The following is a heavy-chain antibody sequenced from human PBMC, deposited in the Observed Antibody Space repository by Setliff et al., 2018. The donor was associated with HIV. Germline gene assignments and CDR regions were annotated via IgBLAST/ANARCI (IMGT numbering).Heavy chain of an antibody. Sequence: ASVMVSCKASGDTLSDYYIHWVRQAPGQGLEWMGWINPDSGGTNYAQKFQGRVTMTRDTSLNTDYMEVRSLRSDDTAVYYCATDLGSHALDPWGQGTLVTVS. CDR3: ATDLGSHALDP. D-gene: IGHD6-13*01. CDR2: INPDSGGT. CDR1: GDTLSDYY. V-gene: IGHV1-2*02. J-gene: IGHJ5*02.